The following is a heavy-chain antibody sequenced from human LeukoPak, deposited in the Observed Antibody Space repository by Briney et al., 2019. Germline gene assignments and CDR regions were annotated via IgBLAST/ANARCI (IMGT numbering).Heavy chain of an antibody. Sequence: GGSLRLSCAASGFTFSSYSMNWVRQAPGKGLEWASSISSSSSYIYYADSVKGRFTISRDNAKNSLYLQMNGLRAEDTAVYYCARGSTVTTPPDAFDIWGQGTMVTVSS. V-gene: IGHV3-21*01. CDR1: GFTFSSYS. CDR3: ARGSTVTTPPDAFDI. D-gene: IGHD4-17*01. J-gene: IGHJ3*02. CDR2: ISSSSSYI.